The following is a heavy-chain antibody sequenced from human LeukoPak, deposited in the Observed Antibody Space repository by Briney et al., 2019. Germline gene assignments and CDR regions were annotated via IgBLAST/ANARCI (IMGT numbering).Heavy chain of an antibody. J-gene: IGHJ3*02. Sequence: PGGSLRLSCAASGFTFTNYWMNWVRQAPGKGLEWVSYISSSSSTIYYADSVKGRFTISRDNAKNSLYLQMHSLRAEDTAVYYCAREYYFDSSGYYDAFDIWGQGTMVTVSS. CDR1: GFTFTNYW. V-gene: IGHV3-48*01. CDR2: ISSSSSTI. D-gene: IGHD3-22*01. CDR3: AREYYFDSSGYYDAFDI.